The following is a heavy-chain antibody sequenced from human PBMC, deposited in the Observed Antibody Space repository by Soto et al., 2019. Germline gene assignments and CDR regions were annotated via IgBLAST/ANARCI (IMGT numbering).Heavy chain of an antibody. CDR3: AREKASTSLLTHYYYAMDV. CDR2: INPSGGRT. Sequence: GASVKVSCKSSGYTFINYYVRWVRQAPGQGLEWMGMINPSGGRTTYPQKFQGRVTMTRDTSTSTVYVELSSLRSDDTAVFYCAREKASTSLLTHYYYAMDVWGQGTTVTVSS. CDR1: GYTFINYY. J-gene: IGHJ6*02. V-gene: IGHV1-46*01.